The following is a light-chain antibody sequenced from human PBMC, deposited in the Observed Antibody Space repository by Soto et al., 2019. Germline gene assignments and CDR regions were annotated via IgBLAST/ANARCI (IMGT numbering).Light chain of an antibody. CDR2: EVR. V-gene: IGLV2-14*01. CDR3: SSYTSTSTLV. CDR1: SSDVGTYNY. Sequence: QSALTQPASVSGSPGQSITISCTGTSSDVGTYNYVSWYQQRPGKAPKLMIYEVRNRPSGVSNRFSGSKSGNTASLTISGLQAEDAADYYCSSYTSTSTLVFGTGTKVTVL. J-gene: IGLJ1*01.